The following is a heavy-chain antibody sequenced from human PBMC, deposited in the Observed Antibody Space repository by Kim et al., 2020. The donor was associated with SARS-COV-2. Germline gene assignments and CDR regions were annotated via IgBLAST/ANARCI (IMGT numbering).Heavy chain of an antibody. J-gene: IGHJ6*02. CDR3: ARDKTYCSSTSCHYYYYYYGMDV. Sequence: GGSLRLSCAASGFTFSSYGMHWVRQAPGKGLEWVAVIWYDGSNKYYADSVKGRFTISRDNSKNTLYPQMNSLRAEDTAVYYCARDKTYCSSTSCHYYYYYYGMDVWGQGTTVTVYS. CDR2: IWYDGSNK. V-gene: IGHV3-33*01. CDR1: GFTFSSYG. D-gene: IGHD2-2*01.